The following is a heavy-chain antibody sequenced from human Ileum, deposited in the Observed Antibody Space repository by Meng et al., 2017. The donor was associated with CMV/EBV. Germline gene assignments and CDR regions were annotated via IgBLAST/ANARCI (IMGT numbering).Heavy chain of an antibody. V-gene: IGHV3-30*02. CDR2: LRFDGSNA. CDR1: GFIFRYYG. Sequence: GESLKISCLASGFIFRYYGMHWVRHPPGKGLEWVAFLRFDGSNAYYGDSVKGRFTISRDNSKNTLYLQMDSLRVDDTAIYYCARAIWGSSSWYPTSEYWGQGTLVTGYS. J-gene: IGHJ4*02. D-gene: IGHD6-13*01. CDR3: ARAIWGSSSWYPTSEY.